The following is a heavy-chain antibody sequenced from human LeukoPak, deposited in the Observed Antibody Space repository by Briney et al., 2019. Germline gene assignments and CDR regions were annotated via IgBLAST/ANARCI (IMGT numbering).Heavy chain of an antibody. J-gene: IGHJ4*02. CDR2: ISGYNENT. Sequence: GASVTVSCKASGYTFSDYGISWVRQAPGQGLEWMGWISGYNENTNYAQKLQDRVTVTTDTSTSTAYMELRSLSSDDTAVYYCARDELCGGNAYRCGVSEYWGQGALVTVSS. D-gene: IGHD4-23*01. V-gene: IGHV1-18*01. CDR1: GYTFSDYG. CDR3: ARDELCGGNAYRCGVSEY.